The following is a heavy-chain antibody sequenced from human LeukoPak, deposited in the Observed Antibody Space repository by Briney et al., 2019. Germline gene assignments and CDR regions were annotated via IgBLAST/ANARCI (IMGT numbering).Heavy chain of an antibody. V-gene: IGHV5-51*01. Sequence: GESLKISCKASGYCFPSYWIGWVRQMPGKGLEWMGIIYPGDSDTRYSTSFQGQVTISADKSTSTAYLQWSSSKASDNALVYCARLRQLWTLDYWGQGTLVTVCS. CDR1: GYCFPSYW. D-gene: IGHD5-18*01. J-gene: IGHJ4*02. CDR3: ARLRQLWTLDY. CDR2: IYPGDSDT.